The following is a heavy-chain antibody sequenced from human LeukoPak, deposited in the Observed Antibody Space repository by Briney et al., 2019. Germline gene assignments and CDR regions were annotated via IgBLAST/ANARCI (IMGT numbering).Heavy chain of an antibody. CDR3: ARDKWSGFDY. J-gene: IGHJ4*02. D-gene: IGHD3-3*01. V-gene: IGHV4-61*02. Sequence: SQTLSLTCTVSGGSISSGSYYWRWLRQPAGKGLEWIGRIYTSGSSNYNPSLKSRVTISVDTSKNQVSLKLSSVTAADTAVYYCARDKWSGFDYWGQGTLVTVSS. CDR2: IYTSGSS. CDR1: GGSISSGSYY.